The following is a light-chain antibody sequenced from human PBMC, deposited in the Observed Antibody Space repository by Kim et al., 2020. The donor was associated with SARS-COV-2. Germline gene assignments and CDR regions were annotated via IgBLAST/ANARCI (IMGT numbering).Light chain of an antibody. CDR3: QQYEEWPLT. CDR1: QSVTNK. CDR2: GVS. J-gene: IGKJ4*01. Sequence: EIVMTQSPATLSVSPGERATLSCRASQSVTNKLAWYQQKPGQAPTLLIYGVSSRATGIPARFSGSGCGTEFTLTISSLQSEDFTVYYCQQYEEWPLTFGGGTKVDIK. V-gene: IGKV3-15*01.